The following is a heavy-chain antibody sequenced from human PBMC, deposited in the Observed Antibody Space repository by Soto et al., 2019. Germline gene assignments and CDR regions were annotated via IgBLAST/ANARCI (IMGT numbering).Heavy chain of an antibody. J-gene: IGHJ3*01. D-gene: IGHD3-10*01. CDR2: IYHTGTT. Sequence: QVQLQESGPGLVKPSGTLSLTCAVSGDSISSNNWWSWVRQSPEKGLEWIGEIYHTGTTNYNPSLKGRVTISVDKSKNQFSLKLTSMTAADSAVYYCAKDYGRSDAPDTWGQGTMVTVSS. V-gene: IGHV4-4*02. CDR1: GDSISSNNW. CDR3: AKDYGRSDAPDT.